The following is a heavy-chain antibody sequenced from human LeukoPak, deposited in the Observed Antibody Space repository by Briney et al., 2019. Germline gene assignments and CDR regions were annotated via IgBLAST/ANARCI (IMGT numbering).Heavy chain of an antibody. D-gene: IGHD6-6*01. V-gene: IGHV1-18*01. Sequence: ASVKVSCKASGYTFTSYSISWVRQAPGQGLEWMGWISAYNGNTNYAQKLQGRVTMTTDTSTSTAYMELRSLRSDDTAVYYCARDAPSKYSSSSSFDYWGQGTLVTVSS. J-gene: IGHJ4*02. CDR2: ISAYNGNT. CDR3: ARDAPSKYSSSSSFDY. CDR1: GYTFTSYS.